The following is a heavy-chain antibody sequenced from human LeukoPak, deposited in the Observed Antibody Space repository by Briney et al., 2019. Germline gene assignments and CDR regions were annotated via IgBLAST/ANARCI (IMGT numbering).Heavy chain of an antibody. CDR1: GFTFSSYG. D-gene: IGHD1-14*01. V-gene: IGHV3-30*02. CDR3: AKGILRNAVNY. Sequence: GGSLRLSCAASGFTFSSYGMHWVRQAPGKGLEWVAFIRYDGSKKYYADSVKGRFTISRDNFKNTLYLQMNSLRAEDTAVYYCAKGILRNAVNYWGQGTLVTVSS. J-gene: IGHJ4*02. CDR2: IRYDGSKK.